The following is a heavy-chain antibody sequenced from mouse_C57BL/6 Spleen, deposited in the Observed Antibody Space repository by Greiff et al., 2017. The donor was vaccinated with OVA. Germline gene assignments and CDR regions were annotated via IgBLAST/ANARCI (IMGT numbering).Heavy chain of an antibody. CDR1: GYTFTDYE. V-gene: IGHV1-15*01. J-gene: IGHJ4*01. CDR3: TRAEEHGGDY. Sequence: VQLQQSGAELVRPGASVTLSCKASGYTFTDYEMHWVKQTPVHGLEWIGAIDPETGGTAYNQKFKGKAILTADKSSSTAYMELRSLTSEDSAVYYCTRAEEHGGDYWGQGTSVTVSS. CDR2: IDPETGGT.